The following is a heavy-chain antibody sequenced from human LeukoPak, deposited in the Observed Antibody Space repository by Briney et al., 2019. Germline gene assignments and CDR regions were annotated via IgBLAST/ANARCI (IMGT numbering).Heavy chain of an antibody. CDR2: INTNTGNP. CDR3: ATDVAWERGTYYFDY. CDR1: GYTFTSYA. J-gene: IGHJ4*02. D-gene: IGHD1-26*01. V-gene: IGHV7-4-1*02. Sequence: ASVKVSCKASGYTFTSYAMNWVRQAPGQGLEWMGWINTNTGNPTYAQGFTGRFVFSLDTSVSTAYLQISSLKAEDTAVYYCATDVAWERGTYYFDYWGQGTLVTVSS.